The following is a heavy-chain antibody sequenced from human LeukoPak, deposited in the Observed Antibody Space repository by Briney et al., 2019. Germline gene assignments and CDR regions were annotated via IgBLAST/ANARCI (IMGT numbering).Heavy chain of an antibody. CDR1: GDSVSSNSAA. CDR3: ARDRPGEQQLVHGLDY. V-gene: IGHV6-1*01. D-gene: IGHD6-13*01. Sequence: SQTPSLTCAISGDSVSSNSAAWNWIRQSPSSGLEWLGRTYYRSKWYNDYAVSVKSRITINPDTSKNQFSLQLNSVTPEDTAVYYCARDRPGEQQLVHGLDYWGQGTLVTVSS. CDR2: TYYRSKWYN. J-gene: IGHJ4*02.